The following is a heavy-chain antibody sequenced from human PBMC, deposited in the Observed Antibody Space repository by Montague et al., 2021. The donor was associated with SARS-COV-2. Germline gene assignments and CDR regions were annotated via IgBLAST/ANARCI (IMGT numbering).Heavy chain of an antibody. CDR1: GFTFSSYA. V-gene: IGHV3-23*03. CDR2: IYSGDSST. Sequence: SLRLSCAASGFTFSSYAMSWVRQALGKGLEWVAVIYSGDSSTYYADSVKGRFTISRDNSKNTLYLQMNSLRAEDTAVYYCAKRGATSPFDSWGQGTLVTVSS. J-gene: IGHJ4*02. D-gene: IGHD1-26*01. CDR3: AKRGATSPFDS.